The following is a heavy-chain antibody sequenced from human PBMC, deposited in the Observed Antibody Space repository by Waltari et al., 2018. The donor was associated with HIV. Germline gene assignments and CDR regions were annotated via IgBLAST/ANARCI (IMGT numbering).Heavy chain of an antibody. CDR2: RRYDGSNK. D-gene: IGHD6-13*01. CDR1: GFTFTKYG. Sequence: QVQLVESGGGVVQPGTSLRLSCAASGFTFTKYGMHWVRQAPGNALDWVKLRRYDGSNKYYADSVKGRFTISRDNSKNTLYLQMNSLRAEDTAVYYCARDAAPNSHTPSSSDVWGQGTLVTVSS. V-gene: IGHV3-33*01. J-gene: IGHJ4*02. CDR3: ARDAAPNSHTPSSSDV.